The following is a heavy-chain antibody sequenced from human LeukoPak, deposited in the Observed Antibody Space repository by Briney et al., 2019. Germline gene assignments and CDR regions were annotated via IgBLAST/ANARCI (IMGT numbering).Heavy chain of an antibody. CDR2: ISSSGSTI. Sequence: GGSLRLSCAASGFTFSDYYMSWIRQAPGKGLEWVSYISSSGSTIYYADSVKGRFTISRDNAKNSLYLQMNSLRAEDTAVYYCAILPSPGIRSDYYYYGMDVWGQGTTVTVSS. J-gene: IGHJ6*02. CDR3: AILPSPGIRSDYYYYGMDV. V-gene: IGHV3-11*01. CDR1: GFTFSDYY. D-gene: IGHD2-15*01.